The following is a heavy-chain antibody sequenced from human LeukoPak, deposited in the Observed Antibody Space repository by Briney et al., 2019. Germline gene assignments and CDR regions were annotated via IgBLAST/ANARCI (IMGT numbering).Heavy chain of an antibody. CDR3: ASERSSSSLYYYYYMDV. V-gene: IGHV3-21*01. Sequence: GGSLTLSCVTSGFTFSSYSMNWVRQAPGKGPEWVPSISSSSSYIYYADSVKGRFTISRDNAKNSLYLQMNSLRAEDTAVYYCASERSSSSLYYYYYMDVWGKGTTVTVSS. D-gene: IGHD6-13*01. J-gene: IGHJ6*03. CDR2: ISSSSSYI. CDR1: GFTFSSYS.